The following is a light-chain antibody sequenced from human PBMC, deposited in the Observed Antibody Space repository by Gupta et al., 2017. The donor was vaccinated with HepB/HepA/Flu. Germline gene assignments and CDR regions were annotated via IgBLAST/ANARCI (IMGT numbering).Light chain of an antibody. CDR3: QQYYTTPCS. CDR1: QSALYSSNNNNY. J-gene: IGKJ2*04. V-gene: IGKV4-1*01. CDR2: WAS. Sequence: DIVMTQSPDSLAVSLGERATINCKSSQSALYSSNNNNYLAWYQKKPGQPPKLLIYWASTRESGVPDRFSGSGSGTDFTLTISSLQAEDVAVYYCQQYYTTPCSFGQGTKLEIK.